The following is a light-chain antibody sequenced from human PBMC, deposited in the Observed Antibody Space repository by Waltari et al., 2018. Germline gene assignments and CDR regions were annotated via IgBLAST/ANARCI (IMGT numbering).Light chain of an antibody. V-gene: IGKV3-20*01. CDR1: QSVTRA. Sequence: EILLTQSPGTLSLSPRERATLSCRASQSVTRALAWYQQKPGQAPRLLIYGASNRATGIPDRFSGSGSGTDFSLTISRLEPEDFAVYYCQHYVRLPATFGQGTKVEIK. CDR2: GAS. J-gene: IGKJ1*01. CDR3: QHYVRLPAT.